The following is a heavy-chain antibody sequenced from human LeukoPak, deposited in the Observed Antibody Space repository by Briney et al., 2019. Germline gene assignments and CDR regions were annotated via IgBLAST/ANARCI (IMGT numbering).Heavy chain of an antibody. CDR3: ARAYTSSSQPIDY. CDR2: ISSNGGST. CDR1: GFTFSSYA. V-gene: IGHV3-64*01. J-gene: IGHJ4*02. Sequence: GGSLRLSCAASGFTFSSYAMHWVRQAPGKGLEYVSTISSNGGSTYYANSVKGRFTISRDNSKNTLYLQMGSLRAEDMAVYYCARAYTSSSQPIDYWGQGTLVTVSS. D-gene: IGHD6-13*01.